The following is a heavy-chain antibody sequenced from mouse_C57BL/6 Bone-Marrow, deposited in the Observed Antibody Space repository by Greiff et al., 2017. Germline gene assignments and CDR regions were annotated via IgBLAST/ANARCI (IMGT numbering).Heavy chain of an antibody. Sequence: QVHVKQSGAELVKPGASVKMSCKASGYTFTTYPIEWMKQNHGKSLEWIGNFHPYNDDTKYNEKFKGKATLTVEKSSSTVYLVLSRLTSDDSAVYYCARGYYDYPRDYWGQGTTLTVSA. J-gene: IGHJ2*01. CDR3: ARGYYDYPRDY. CDR2: FHPYNDDT. CDR1: GYTFTTYP. D-gene: IGHD2-4*01. V-gene: IGHV1-47*01.